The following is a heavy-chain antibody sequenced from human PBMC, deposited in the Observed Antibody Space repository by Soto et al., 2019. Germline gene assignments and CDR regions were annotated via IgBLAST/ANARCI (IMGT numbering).Heavy chain of an antibody. CDR1: GFTVSSNY. CDR3: ERDVDSSTMVPEENYGMDV. CDR2: IYSGGST. J-gene: IGHJ6*04. D-gene: IGHD3-10*01. Sequence: GGSLRLSCAASGFTVSSNYMSWVRQAPGKGLEWVSVIYSGGSTYYADSVKGRFTISRDNSKNTLYLQMNSLRAEDTAVYYCERDVDSSTMVPEENYGMDVWAKGTTVTV. V-gene: IGHV3-53*01.